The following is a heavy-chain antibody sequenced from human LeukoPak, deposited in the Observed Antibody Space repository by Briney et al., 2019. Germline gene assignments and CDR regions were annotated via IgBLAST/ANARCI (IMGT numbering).Heavy chain of an antibody. V-gene: IGHV4-59*01. J-gene: IGHJ3*02. D-gene: IGHD3-3*01. CDR3: ASSTIFGVAEGAFDI. CDR2: IYYSGST. Sequence: SETLSLTCTVSGVSISSYYWSWIRQPPGKGLEWIGYIYYSGSTNYNPSLKSRVTISVDTSKNQFSLKLSSVTAAGTAVYYCASSTIFGVAEGAFDIWGRGTMVTVSS. CDR1: GVSISSYY.